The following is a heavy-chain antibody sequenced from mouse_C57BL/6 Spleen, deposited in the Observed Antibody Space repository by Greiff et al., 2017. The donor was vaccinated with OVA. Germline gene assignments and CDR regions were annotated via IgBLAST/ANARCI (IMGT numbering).Heavy chain of an antibody. V-gene: IGHV1-61*01. CDR3: ARKDSNYGSYFDY. CDR2: IYPSDSET. D-gene: IGHD2-5*01. CDR1: GYTFTSYW. Sequence: QVQLQQPGAELVRPGSSVKLSCKASGYTFTSYWMDWVKQRPGQGLEWIGNIYPSDSETHYNQKFKDKATLTVDKSSSTAYMQLSSLTSEDSAVYYCARKDSNYGSYFDYWGQGTTLTVSS. J-gene: IGHJ2*01.